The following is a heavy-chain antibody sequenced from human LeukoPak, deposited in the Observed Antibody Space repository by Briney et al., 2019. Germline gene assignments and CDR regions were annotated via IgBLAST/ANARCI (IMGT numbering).Heavy chain of an antibody. CDR2: ISGSGGST. CDR3: AKDVYEDYDFWSGYIGY. CDR1: GESFSGYY. D-gene: IGHD3-3*01. Sequence: ETLSLTCAVYGESFSGYYWSWIRQPPGKGLEWVSAISGSGGSTYYADSVKGRFTISRDNSKNTLYLQMNSLRAEDTAVYYCAKDVYEDYDFWSGYIGYWGQGTLVTVSS. V-gene: IGHV3-23*01. J-gene: IGHJ4*02.